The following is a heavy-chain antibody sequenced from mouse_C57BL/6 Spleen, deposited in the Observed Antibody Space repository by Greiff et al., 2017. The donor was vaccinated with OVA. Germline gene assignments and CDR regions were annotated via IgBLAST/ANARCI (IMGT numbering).Heavy chain of an antibody. CDR1: GYTFTEYT. CDR3: ARHEDLLRYCDY. J-gene: IGHJ2*01. CDR2: FYPGSGSI. D-gene: IGHD1-1*01. Sequence: VQVVESGAELVKPGASVKLSCKASGYTFTEYTIHWVKQRSGQGLEWIGWFYPGSGSIKYNEKFKDKATLTADKSSSTVYMELSRLTSEDAAVYFCARHEDLLRYCDYWGQGTTLTVSS. V-gene: IGHV1-62-2*01.